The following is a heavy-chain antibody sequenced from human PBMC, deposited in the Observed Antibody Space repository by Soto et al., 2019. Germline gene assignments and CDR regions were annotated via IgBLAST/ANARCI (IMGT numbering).Heavy chain of an antibody. CDR1: GFTFSSYW. CDR3: ARVAYVDESFDY. J-gene: IGHJ4*02. D-gene: IGHD2-21*01. V-gene: IGHV3-7*01. Sequence: EVHLVESGGGLVQPGGSLRLSCAASGFTFSSYWMTWVRQAPGKGLEWVANTKPDGSEKNYVGSVKGRFTISRDNAKNSLFLQMDCLRAEDTAVYYCARVAYVDESFDYWGQGTLVTVSS. CDR2: TKPDGSEK.